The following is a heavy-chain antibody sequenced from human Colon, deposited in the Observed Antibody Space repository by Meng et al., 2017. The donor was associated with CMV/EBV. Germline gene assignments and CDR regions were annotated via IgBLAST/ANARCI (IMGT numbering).Heavy chain of an antibody. V-gene: IGHV3-9*01. CDR3: AKDVGANFLYGLDV. D-gene: IGHD1-26*01. CDR2: ITWNSETI. Sequence: GGSLRLSCAASGFTFDVHAMHWVRQVPGKGPEWVAGITWNSETIAYGDSVKGRFTVSRDSAKTALYLQMNSLRAEDTALYYCAKDVGANFLYGLDVWGQGTTVTVSS. J-gene: IGHJ6*02. CDR1: GFTFDVHA.